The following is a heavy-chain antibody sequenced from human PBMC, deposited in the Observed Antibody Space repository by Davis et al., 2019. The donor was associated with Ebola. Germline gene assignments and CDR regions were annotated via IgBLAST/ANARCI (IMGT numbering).Heavy chain of an antibody. CDR2: ISSSGSSM. CDR3: ARVRWTSGYYFDY. J-gene: IGHJ4*02. D-gene: IGHD3-22*01. CDR1: GFSFSDYY. Sequence: GESLKISCAASGFSFSDYYMTWIRQAPGKGLEWLSYISSSGSSMNYADSVKGRFTISRDNAKNSLYLQMNSLRAEDTAVYYCARVRWTSGYYFDYWGQGTLVTVSS. V-gene: IGHV3-11*01.